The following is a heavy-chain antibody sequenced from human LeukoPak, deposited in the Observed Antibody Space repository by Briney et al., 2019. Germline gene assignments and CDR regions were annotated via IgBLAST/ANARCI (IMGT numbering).Heavy chain of an antibody. CDR3: ARRGYSSSWDPLDY. D-gene: IGHD6-13*01. CDR2: IIPIFGTA. CDR1: GGTFSSYA. V-gene: IGHV1-69*06. Sequence: ASVKVSCKASGGTFSSYAITWVRQATGQGLEWTGGIIPIFGTANYAQKFQGRVTITADKSTSTAYMELSSLRSEDTAVYYCARRGYSSSWDPLDYWGQGTLVTVSS. J-gene: IGHJ4*02.